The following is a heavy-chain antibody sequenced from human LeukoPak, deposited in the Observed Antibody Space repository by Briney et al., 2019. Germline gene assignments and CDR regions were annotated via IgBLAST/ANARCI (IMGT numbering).Heavy chain of an antibody. J-gene: IGHJ3*01. CDR2: INPNSGGT. Sequence: ASVKVSCKASGYTFTGYYTHWVRQAPGQGLEWMGWINPNSGGTNYAQKFQGRVTMTRDTSISTAYMELSRLRSDDTAVYYCARFMITFGGVIDPWGQGTMVTVSS. D-gene: IGHD3-16*01. V-gene: IGHV1-2*02. CDR1: GYTFTGYY. CDR3: ARFMITFGGVIDP.